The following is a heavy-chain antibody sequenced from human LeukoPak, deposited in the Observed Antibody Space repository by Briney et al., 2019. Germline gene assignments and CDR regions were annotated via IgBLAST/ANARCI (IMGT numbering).Heavy chain of an antibody. Sequence: SVKVSCKASGGTFSSYAISWVRQAPGQGLEWMGGIIPIFGTANYAQKFQGRVTITTDESTSTAYMELSSLRSEDTAVYYCATPGLGYNQRYYFDYWGQGTLVTVSS. CDR1: GGTFSSYA. D-gene: IGHD5-24*01. CDR2: IIPIFGTA. J-gene: IGHJ4*02. V-gene: IGHV1-69*05. CDR3: ATPGLGYNQRYYFDY.